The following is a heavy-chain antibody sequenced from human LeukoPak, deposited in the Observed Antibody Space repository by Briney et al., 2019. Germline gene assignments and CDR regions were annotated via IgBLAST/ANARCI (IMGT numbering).Heavy chain of an antibody. CDR1: GFTFSSYG. Sequence: PGGSLRLSCAASGFTFSSYGMTWVRQAPGKGLEWVSAITGSGGSTYYADSVKGRWTIARDNSKTTVYLQMHSLRAEDTALYYCAKANRNYYGMDVWGQGTTVTVSS. D-gene: IGHD2/OR15-2a*01. CDR2: ITGSGGST. CDR3: AKANRNYYGMDV. V-gene: IGHV3-23*01. J-gene: IGHJ6*02.